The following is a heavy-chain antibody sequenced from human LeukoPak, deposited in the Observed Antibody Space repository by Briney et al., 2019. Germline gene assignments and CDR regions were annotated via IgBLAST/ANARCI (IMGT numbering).Heavy chain of an antibody. J-gene: IGHJ4*02. Sequence: PSETLSLTCTVSGGSVSDYYWSWIRQPAGKGLEWIGRINTSGSTNYNPSLKSRVTMSEDMSRNQFFLKVSFVTAADTAVYYCARSGRDGYNPHFDFWGQGTLVTVSS. CDR2: INTSGST. V-gene: IGHV4-4*07. D-gene: IGHD5-24*01. CDR1: GGSVSDYY. CDR3: ARSGRDGYNPHFDF.